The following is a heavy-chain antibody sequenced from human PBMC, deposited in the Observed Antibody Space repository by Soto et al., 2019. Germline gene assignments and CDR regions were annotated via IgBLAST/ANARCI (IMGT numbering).Heavy chain of an antibody. CDR3: ATSPFEGGGIYSGFDC. CDR2: IIPFRGTA. Sequence: QVQLVQSGAEVKKPGSSVKVSCKASGDTFSNYIISWVRQAPGQGLEWMGGIIPFRGTADYVQKFQGRVKITADEATSAVFLDLTILRSEDTAFDFFATSPFEGGGIYSGFDCWGRGTTVTVPS. V-gene: IGHV1-69*16. D-gene: IGHD3-16*01. CDR1: GDTFSNYI. J-gene: IGHJ6*02.